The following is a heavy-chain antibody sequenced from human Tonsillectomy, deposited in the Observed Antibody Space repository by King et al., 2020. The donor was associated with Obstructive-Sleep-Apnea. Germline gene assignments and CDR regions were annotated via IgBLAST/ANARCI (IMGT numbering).Heavy chain of an antibody. CDR1: GGSISSGGYY. CDR2: IYYSGST. V-gene: IGHV4-31*03. Sequence: VQLQESGPGLVKPSQTLSLTCTVSGGSISSGGYYWRWIRQHPGKGLEWIGYIYYSGSTYYSPSLKSRVTISVDTSKNQFSLKLSSVTAADTAVYYCARKGASVSIDYWGQGTLVTVSS. D-gene: IGHD3-16*01. CDR3: ARKGASVSIDY. J-gene: IGHJ4*02.